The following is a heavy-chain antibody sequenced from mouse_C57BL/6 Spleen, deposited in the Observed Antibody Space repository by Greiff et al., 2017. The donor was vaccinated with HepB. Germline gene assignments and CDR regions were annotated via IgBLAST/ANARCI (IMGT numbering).Heavy chain of an antibody. CDR2: INPSNGGT. Sequence: QVQLQQPGAELVKPGASVKLSCKASGYTFTSYWMHWVKQRPGQGLEWIGNINPSNGGTNYNEKFKSKATLTVDKSSSTAYMQLSSLTSEDSAVYYYARVDGYWAMDYWGQGTSVTVSS. CDR1: GYTFTSYW. CDR3: ARVDGYWAMDY. J-gene: IGHJ4*01. V-gene: IGHV1-53*01.